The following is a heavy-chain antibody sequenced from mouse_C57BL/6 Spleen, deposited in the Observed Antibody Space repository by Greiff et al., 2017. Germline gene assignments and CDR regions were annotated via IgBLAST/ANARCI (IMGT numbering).Heavy chain of an antibody. CDR3: ARRWDTTPWYFDV. CDR2: IDPADGEH. Sequence: VQLKESGAELVKPGASVTLSCTASGFNIKDYYMHWVKQRTEQGLEWIGRIDPADGEHKYAPKFQGKATITADTSSNTAYLQLSCLTSEDPAVYYCARRWDTTPWYFDVWGTGTTVTVSS. J-gene: IGHJ1*03. CDR1: GFNIKDYY. D-gene: IGHD1-1*01. V-gene: IGHV14-2*01.